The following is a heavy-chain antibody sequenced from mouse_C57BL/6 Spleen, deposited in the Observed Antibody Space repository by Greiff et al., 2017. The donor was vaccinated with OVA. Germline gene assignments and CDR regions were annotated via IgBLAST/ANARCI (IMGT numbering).Heavy chain of an antibody. V-gene: IGHV2-2*01. CDR3: ATITGNFDY. CDR1: GFSLTSYG. CDR2: IWSGGST. D-gene: IGHD4-1*01. Sequence: VQVVESGPGLVQPSQRLSITCTVSGFSLTSYGVHWVRQSPGKGLEWLGVIWSGGSTDYNAAFISRLSISKDNSKSQVFFKMNSLQADDTAIYYCATITGNFDYRGQGTTLTVSS. J-gene: IGHJ2*01.